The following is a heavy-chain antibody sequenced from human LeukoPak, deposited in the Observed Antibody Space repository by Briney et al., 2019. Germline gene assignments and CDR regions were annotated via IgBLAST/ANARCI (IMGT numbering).Heavy chain of an antibody. Sequence: GGSLRLSCAASGFTFSGYAMSWVRQAPGKGLEWVSLVSGSGGGTLYADSVKGQFTISRDNSKNTLYLQMNSLRAEDTAIYYCAKGYDFWSAKDDYWGQGTLVTVSS. J-gene: IGHJ4*02. CDR1: GFTFSGYA. CDR2: VSGSGGGT. V-gene: IGHV3-23*01. CDR3: AKGYDFWSAKDDY. D-gene: IGHD3-3*01.